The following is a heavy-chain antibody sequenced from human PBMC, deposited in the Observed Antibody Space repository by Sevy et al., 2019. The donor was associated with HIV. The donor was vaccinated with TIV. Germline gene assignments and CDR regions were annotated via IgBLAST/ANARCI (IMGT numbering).Heavy chain of an antibody. CDR3: AREVNYYDSSDY. Sequence: GGSLRLSCAASGFTFSDYYMSWIRQAPGKGLEWVSYISSSGSTIYYADSVKGRFTISRDNAKNSLYLQMNSLRVEDTAVYYCAREVNYYDSSDYWGQGTLVTVSS. CDR1: GFTFSDYY. D-gene: IGHD3-22*01. CDR2: ISSSGSTI. V-gene: IGHV3-11*01. J-gene: IGHJ4*02.